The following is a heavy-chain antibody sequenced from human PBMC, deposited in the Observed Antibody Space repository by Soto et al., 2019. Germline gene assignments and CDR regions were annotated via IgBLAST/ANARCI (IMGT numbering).Heavy chain of an antibody. J-gene: IGHJ5*02. CDR2: INPNSGGT. Sequence: GASVKVSCKASGYTFTGYYMHWVRQAPGQGLEWMGWINPNSGGTNYAQKFQGRVTMTRDTSISTAYMELSRLRSDDTAVYYCARDREVLLWFGELFPSTLYRPKGDNWFDPWGQGTLVTVSS. CDR3: ARDREVLLWFGELFPSTLYRPKGDNWFDP. CDR1: GYTFTGYY. V-gene: IGHV1-2*02. D-gene: IGHD3-10*01.